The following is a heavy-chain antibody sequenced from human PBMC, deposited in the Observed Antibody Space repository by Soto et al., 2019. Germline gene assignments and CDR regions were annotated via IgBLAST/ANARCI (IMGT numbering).Heavy chain of an antibody. D-gene: IGHD3-10*01. J-gene: IGHJ4*02. Sequence: SETLSLTCTVSGGSIISSSYYWGWIRQPPGKGLEWIGSIYYSGSTYYNPSLKSRVTISVDTSKNQFSLKLNSMTAADTAVYYCARHNYGSGSTYFDYWGQGTLVTVSS. V-gene: IGHV4-39*01. CDR2: IYYSGST. CDR3: ARHNYGSGSTYFDY. CDR1: GGSIISSSYY.